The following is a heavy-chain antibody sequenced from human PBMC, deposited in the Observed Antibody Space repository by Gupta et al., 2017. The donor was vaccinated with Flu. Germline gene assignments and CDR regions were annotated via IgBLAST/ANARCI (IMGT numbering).Heavy chain of an antibody. CDR2: IYYTGTT. D-gene: IGHD3-22*01. CDR3: ARHAHDYDSAGYFRTSWFEP. Sequence: QVQLQESSPGLVKASETLSPTCAVSGGSTSGQYWTWIRQSPGKGLEWIGYIYYTGTTRYILSLDSRVTISLDTSTNHFSLRLSSVNAADTAAYYCARHAHDYDSAGYFRTSWFEPWGQGTLVTVSS. CDR1: GGSTSGQY. J-gene: IGHJ5*02. V-gene: IGHV4-59*11.